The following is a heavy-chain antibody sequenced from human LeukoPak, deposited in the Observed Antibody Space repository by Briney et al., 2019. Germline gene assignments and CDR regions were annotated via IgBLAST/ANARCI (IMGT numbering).Heavy chain of an antibody. J-gene: IGHJ4*02. CDR1: GGTLSSYA. CDR3: ARGDGYNFLYFDY. D-gene: IGHD5-24*01. V-gene: IGHV1-69*05. Sequence: SVEVSCKASGGTLSSYAISWVRQAPGQGLEWMGGIIPIFGTANYAQKFQGRVTITTDESTSTAYMELSSLRSEDTAVYYCARGDGYNFLYFDYWGQGTLVTVSS. CDR2: IIPIFGTA.